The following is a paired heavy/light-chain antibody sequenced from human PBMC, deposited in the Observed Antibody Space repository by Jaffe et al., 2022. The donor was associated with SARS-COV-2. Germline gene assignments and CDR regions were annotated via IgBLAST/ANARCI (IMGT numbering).Light chain of an antibody. V-gene: IGLV2-14*01. CDR2: DVS. Sequence: QSALTQPASVSGSPGQSITMFCTGTSSDVGGYNYVSWYQQHPGKAPKLMIYDVSNRPSGVSNRFSGSKSGNTASLIISGLQAEDEADYYCSSYTSSGTHVFGTGTRVTVL. CDR3: SSYTSSGTHV. J-gene: IGLJ1*01. CDR1: SSDVGGYNY.
Heavy chain of an antibody. J-gene: IGHJ6*03. Sequence: EVQVVESGGGLVQPGGSLRLSCSVSGFTFSSFGMNWVRQAPGKGLEWVSYISGASATIYYADSVKGRFTISRDNAKNSLYLQMNSLRAEDTAVYYCARDSRGSGRISRTLDVWGKGTTVT. CDR1: GFTFSSFG. CDR2: ISGASATI. V-gene: IGHV3-48*01. CDR3: ARDSRGSGRISRTLDV. D-gene: IGHD3-10*01.